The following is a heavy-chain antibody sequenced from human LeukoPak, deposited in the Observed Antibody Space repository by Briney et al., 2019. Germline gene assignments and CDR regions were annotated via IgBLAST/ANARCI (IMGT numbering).Heavy chain of an antibody. CDR1: GFTFSTYT. Sequence: GGSLRLSCAASGFTFSTYTMNWVRQAPGKGLEWVSSISGSSDYIFYADSVKGRFTISRDNAKNSLYLQMNSLRAEDTALYYCARDSDHYDSSGYFLGIMEGPYWGQGTLVTVSS. CDR3: ARDSDHYDSSGYFLGIMEGPY. V-gene: IGHV3-21*01. J-gene: IGHJ4*02. D-gene: IGHD3-22*01. CDR2: ISGSSDYI.